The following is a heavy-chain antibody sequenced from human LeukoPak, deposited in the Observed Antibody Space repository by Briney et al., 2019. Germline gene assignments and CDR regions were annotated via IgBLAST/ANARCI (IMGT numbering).Heavy chain of an antibody. J-gene: IGHJ6*02. CDR1: GYTFTSYA. CDR3: ARGQWLDSYYYYGMDV. D-gene: IGHD6-19*01. V-gene: IGHV7-4-1*02. Sequence: ASVTVSCKASGYTFTSYAMNWVRQAPGQGLEWMGWINTNTGNPTYAQGFTGRFVFSLDTSVSTAYLQISSLKAEDTAVYYCARGQWLDSYYYYGMDVWGQGTTVTVSS. CDR2: INTNTGNP.